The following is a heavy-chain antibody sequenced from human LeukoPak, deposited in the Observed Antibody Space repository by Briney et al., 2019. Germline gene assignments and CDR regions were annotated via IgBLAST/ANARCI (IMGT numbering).Heavy chain of an antibody. V-gene: IGHV3-49*03. D-gene: IGHD3-22*01. CDR1: GFTFRDYA. CDR2: IRSKVHGATT. J-gene: IGHJ4*02. Sequence: GRSLRLSCTASGFTFRDYAMSWFRQAPGKGLEWVGFIRSKVHGATTEYAASVKGRFTISRDDSKSIAYLQMNSLKTEDTAVYYCTRSYNYYDSSGYYGFDFWGQGTLVTVSS. CDR3: TRSYNYYDSSGYYGFDF.